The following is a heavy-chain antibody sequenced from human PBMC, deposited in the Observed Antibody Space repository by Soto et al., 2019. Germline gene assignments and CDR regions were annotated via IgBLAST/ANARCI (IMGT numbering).Heavy chain of an antibody. CDR1: GFTFSSYS. V-gene: IGHV3-48*01. D-gene: IGHD3-9*01. J-gene: IGHJ6*02. Sequence: EVQLVESGGGLVQPGGSLRLSCAASGFTFSSYSMNWVRQAPGKGLEWVSYISSSSSTIYYADSVKGRFTISRDNAKNSLYLQMNSLRAEDTSVYYCARDRSYYYILTGEYYFYYGMDVWGQGTRVTVSS. CDR3: ARDRSYYYILTGEYYFYYGMDV. CDR2: ISSSSSTI.